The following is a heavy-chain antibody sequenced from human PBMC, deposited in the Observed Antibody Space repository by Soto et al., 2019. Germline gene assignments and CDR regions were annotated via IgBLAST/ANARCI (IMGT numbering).Heavy chain of an antibody. J-gene: IGHJ4*02. Sequence: EVQLLESGGGLVQPGGSLRLSCSASGFTFSSYAMSWVRQAPGKGLEWVSAISGSGGSTYYADSVKGRFTISRDNSKNTLYLQMNRMRTGDTAVYYCAKSYGGYSSRGLGYGGQGTLVTVSS. D-gene: IGHD6-13*01. CDR3: AKSYGGYSSRGLGY. CDR1: GFTFSSYA. V-gene: IGHV3-23*01. CDR2: ISGSGGST.